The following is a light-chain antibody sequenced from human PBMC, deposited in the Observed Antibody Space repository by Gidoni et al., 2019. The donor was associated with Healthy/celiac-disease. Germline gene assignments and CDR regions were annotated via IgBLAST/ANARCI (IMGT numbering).Light chain of an antibody. CDR2: KAS. CDR3: QQYNSYSRT. V-gene: IGKV1-5*03. J-gene: IGKJ1*01. Sequence: DIQMTQPPSTLSASVGDRVTITCRASQSISSWLAWYQQKPGKAPTLLIYKASSLESGVPSRFSGSGSGTEFTLTISSLQPDDFATYYSQQYNSYSRTFGQGTKVEIK. CDR1: QSISSW.